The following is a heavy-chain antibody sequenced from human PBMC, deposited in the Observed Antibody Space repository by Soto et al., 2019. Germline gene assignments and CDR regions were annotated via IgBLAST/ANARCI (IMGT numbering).Heavy chain of an antibody. V-gene: IGHV3-33*01. CDR3: ARHRFYCNGSRCSRHFHY. CDR1: GFTFSSYG. CDR2: IWSDGSNK. J-gene: IGHJ4*02. Sequence: QVQLVESGGGVVQPGRSLRLSCAASGFTFSSYGMHWVRQAPGKGLEWVAVIWSDGSNKYYADSVRGRFTLCRDNSKNTVYLQMNSLRVEDTAVYYCARHRFYCNGSRCSRHFHYWGQGALVTVSS. D-gene: IGHD2-15*01.